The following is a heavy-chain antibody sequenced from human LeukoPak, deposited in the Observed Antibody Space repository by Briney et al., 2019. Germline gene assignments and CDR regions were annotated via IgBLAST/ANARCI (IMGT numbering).Heavy chain of an antibody. J-gene: IGHJ4*02. V-gene: IGHV5-51*01. CDR2: ISPGVSDT. CDR3: GTGLAVIGGIFDY. D-gene: IGHD6-19*01. Sequence: GESLQISFKASGYSFTSNWIGWVRQMPGKGPAWMGIISPGVSDTSYSPSFQGQVTMSVDKSISTAYLQWSSLKASDTAMYYCGTGLAVIGGIFDYWGQGTQVTVSS. CDR1: GYSFTSNW.